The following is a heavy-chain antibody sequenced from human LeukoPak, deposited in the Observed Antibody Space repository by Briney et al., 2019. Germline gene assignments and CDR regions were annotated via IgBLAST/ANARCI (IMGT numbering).Heavy chain of an antibody. D-gene: IGHD6-19*01. V-gene: IGHV3-23*01. J-gene: IGHJ4*01. Sequence: GGFLRLSCAASGFTFSNSAMSWVRQAPGKGLEWVSSLSGSGITTYYADSVKGRFTISRDNSKNTLYLQMNSLRAEDTAVYYCAKGIYSSGWSYFDYWGHGTLVTVSS. CDR1: GFTFSNSA. CDR2: LSGSGITT. CDR3: AKGIYSSGWSYFDY.